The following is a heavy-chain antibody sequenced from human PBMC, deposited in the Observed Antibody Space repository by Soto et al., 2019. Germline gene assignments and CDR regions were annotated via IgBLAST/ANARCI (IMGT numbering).Heavy chain of an antibody. J-gene: IGHJ4*02. D-gene: IGHD3-10*01. CDR1: GGTFSSYT. Sequence: QVQLGQSGAEVKKPGSSVKVSCKASGGTFSSYTISWVRQAPGQGLEWMGRIIPILGIANYAQKFQGRVTITADKSTSTAYMELSSLRSEDTAVYYCARTPGVVRGAQGWYFPDWGQGTLVTVSS. CDR2: IIPILGIA. V-gene: IGHV1-69*02. CDR3: ARTPGVVRGAQGWYFPD.